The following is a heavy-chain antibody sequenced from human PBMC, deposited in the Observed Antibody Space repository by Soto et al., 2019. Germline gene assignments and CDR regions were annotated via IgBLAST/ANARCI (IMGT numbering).Heavy chain of an antibody. J-gene: IGHJ5*02. V-gene: IGHV4-59*08. CDR2: IHYSGST. Sequence: SETLSLNCTVSGGPISSHYWRWIRQPPEKELEWIGYIHYSGSTNYNPSLKSRVIISVDTSKNQFSLMLRSVTAADTAVYYCARHDYVDTWFGPWGEGTLVTGSS. CDR1: GGPISSHY. D-gene: IGHD4-17*01. CDR3: ARHDYVDTWFGP.